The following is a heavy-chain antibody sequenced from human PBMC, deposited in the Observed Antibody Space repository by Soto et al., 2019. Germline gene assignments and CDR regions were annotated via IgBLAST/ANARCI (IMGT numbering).Heavy chain of an antibody. V-gene: IGHV4-34*01. CDR3: ARGYYYGSGSYGATYYYYGMDV. J-gene: IGHJ6*02. Sequence: SETLSLTCAAYGGTFSGYYWRWIRQPPGKGLEWIGEINHSGSTKYNPSLKSRVTISVDTSKNQFSLKLSSVTAADKAVYYCARGYYYGSGSYGATYYYYGMDVWGQGTTVTVSS. CDR2: INHSGST. CDR1: GGTFSGYY. D-gene: IGHD3-10*01.